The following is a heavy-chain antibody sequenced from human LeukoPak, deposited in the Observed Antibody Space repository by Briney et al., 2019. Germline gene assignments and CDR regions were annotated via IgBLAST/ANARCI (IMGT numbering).Heavy chain of an antibody. Sequence: PGGSLRLSCAASGFTFSSYGMNWVRQAPGKGLEWVSAIGGSGGSTYYADSVKGRFTISRDNSKNTLYLQMNSLRAEDTAVYYCAKPAVVPAAINAFDIWGQGTMVTVSS. CDR3: AKPAVVPAAINAFDI. CDR2: IGGSGGST. D-gene: IGHD2-2*02. V-gene: IGHV3-23*01. J-gene: IGHJ3*02. CDR1: GFTFSSYG.